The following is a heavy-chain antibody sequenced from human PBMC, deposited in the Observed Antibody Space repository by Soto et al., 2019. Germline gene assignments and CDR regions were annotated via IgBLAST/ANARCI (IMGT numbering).Heavy chain of an antibody. CDR3: ARGRFTYYYDSSGPGGY. CDR1: GGSFSGYY. V-gene: IGHV4-34*01. J-gene: IGHJ4*02. CDR2: INHSGST. D-gene: IGHD3-22*01. Sequence: SETLSLTCAVYGGSFSGYYWSWIRQPPGKGLEWIGEINHSGSTNYNPSLKSRVTISVDTSKNQFSLKLSSVTAADTAVYYCARGRFTYYYDSSGPGGYWGQGTLVTVSS.